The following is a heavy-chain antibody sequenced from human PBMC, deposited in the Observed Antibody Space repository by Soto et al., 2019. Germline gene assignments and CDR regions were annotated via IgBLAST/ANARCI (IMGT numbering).Heavy chain of an antibody. Sequence: QVQLQESGPGLVKPSETLSLTCTVSGGSISSYYWSWIRQPPGKGLEWIGYIYYSGSTNYNPSLKGRVPISVDTSKNQYSLQLSSVTAADTAVYYCARRYGGTFDYWGQGTLVTVSS. V-gene: IGHV4-59*08. D-gene: IGHD2-15*01. CDR3: ARRYGGTFDY. J-gene: IGHJ4*02. CDR1: GGSISSYY. CDR2: IYYSGST.